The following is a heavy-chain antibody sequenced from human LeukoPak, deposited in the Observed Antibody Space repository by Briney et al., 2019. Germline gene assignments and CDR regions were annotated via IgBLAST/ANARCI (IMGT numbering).Heavy chain of an antibody. CDR2: MNPNSGNT. D-gene: IGHD3-16*01. CDR1: GYTFTSYD. V-gene: IGHV1-8*03. Sequence: ASVKVSCKASGYTFTSYDINWVRQAAGQGREGMGWMNPNSGNTGYAQKFQGRVTITRNTSISTAYMELSSLRAEDTAVYYCARRVSAHSWGTKALPYYYYMDVWGKGTTVTVSS. CDR3: ARRVSAHSWGTKALPYYYYMDV. J-gene: IGHJ6*03.